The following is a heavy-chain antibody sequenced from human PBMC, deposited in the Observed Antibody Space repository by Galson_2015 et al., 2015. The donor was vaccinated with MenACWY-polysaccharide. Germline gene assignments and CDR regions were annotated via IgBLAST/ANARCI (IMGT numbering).Heavy chain of an antibody. CDR2: INPNSGAT. J-gene: IGHJ4*02. CDR3: TRDNNNYGDY. V-gene: IGHV1-2*02. CDR1: GYTFTGHF. D-gene: IGHD4-11*01. Sequence: GYTFTGHFIHWLRQAPGQGLEWMGWINPNSGATSYAQKFQGRVTMTRDTSINTAYMELNRLRSDDTAVYYCTRDNNNYGDYWGQGTLVTVSS.